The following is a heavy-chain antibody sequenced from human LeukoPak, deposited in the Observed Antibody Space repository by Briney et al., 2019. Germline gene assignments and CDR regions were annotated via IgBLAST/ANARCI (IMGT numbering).Heavy chain of an antibody. J-gene: IGHJ4*02. CDR3: ARTARRAVAVPPALFY. V-gene: IGHV1-2*02. D-gene: IGHD6-19*01. CDR2: LNPNSGGT. CDR1: GYTFTGYY. Sequence: ASVKVSCKASGYTFTGYYMHWVRQAPGQGLEWMGWLNPNSGGTNYAQKFQGRVTMTRDTSISTAYMELSRLRSDDTAVYYCARTARRAVAVPPALFYWGQATLVTVSS.